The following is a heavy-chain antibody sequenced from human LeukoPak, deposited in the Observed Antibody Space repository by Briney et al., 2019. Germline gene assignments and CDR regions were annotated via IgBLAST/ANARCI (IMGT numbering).Heavy chain of an antibody. CDR3: ARVNPKYCSGGSCYPNFDY. CDR1: GGSFSGYY. D-gene: IGHD2-15*01. CDR2: INHSGST. V-gene: IGHV4-34*01. J-gene: IGHJ4*02. Sequence: SETLSLTCAVYGGSFSGYYWSWIRQPPGKGLEWIGEINHSGSTSYNPSLKSRVTISVDTSKNQFSLKLSSVTAADTAVYYCARVNPKYCSGGSCYPNFDYWGQGTLVTVSS.